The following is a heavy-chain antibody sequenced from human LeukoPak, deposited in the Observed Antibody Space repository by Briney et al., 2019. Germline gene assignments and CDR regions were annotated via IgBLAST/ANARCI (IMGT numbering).Heavy chain of an antibody. J-gene: IGHJ4*02. CDR2: ISTDGGGT. CDR3: ARYGSGSCYHY. V-gene: IGHV3-64*01. D-gene: IGHD3-10*01. Sequence: PGGSLRLSCAASGFTFSDYAMHWVRQAPGKRLEYVSAISTDGGGTYYVNSVKGRFTISRDNSKNTLYLQMGSLRAEDMAVYYCARYGSGSCYHYWGQGTLVTVSS. CDR1: GFTFSDYA.